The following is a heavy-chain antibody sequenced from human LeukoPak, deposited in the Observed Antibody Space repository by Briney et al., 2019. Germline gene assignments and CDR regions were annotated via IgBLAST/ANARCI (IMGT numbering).Heavy chain of an antibody. CDR1: GFTFSSYS. V-gene: IGHV3-21*01. CDR2: ISSSSSYI. J-gene: IGHJ4*02. CDR3: ARSYYYDSSGYYSPLYFDY. Sequence: GGSLRLSCTASGFTFSSYSMNWVRHAPGKGLECVSSISSSSSYIYYADSVKGRFTIYRDNAKNSLYLQMNRLRDEDTAVYYCARSYYYDSSGYYSPLYFDYWGQGTLVTVSS. D-gene: IGHD3-22*01.